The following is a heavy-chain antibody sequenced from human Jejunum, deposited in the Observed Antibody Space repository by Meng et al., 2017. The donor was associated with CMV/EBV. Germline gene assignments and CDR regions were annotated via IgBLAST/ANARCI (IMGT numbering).Heavy chain of an antibody. V-gene: IGHV4-31*03. CDR2: TYYSGTP. J-gene: IGHJ4*02. D-gene: IGHD2-2*03. CDR1: GGSITTCCYY. Sequence: SVSGGSITTCCYYWSWIRQHPGKCLEWIGYTYYSGTPSVHPSLKARVTMSADTSKNQLSLRLSSVTAADTAVYYRARVGYGEGFDYWGQGTLVTVSS. CDR3: ARVGYGEGFDY.